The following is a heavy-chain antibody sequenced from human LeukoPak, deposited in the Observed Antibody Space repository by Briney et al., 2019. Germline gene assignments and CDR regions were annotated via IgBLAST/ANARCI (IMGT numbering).Heavy chain of an antibody. CDR1: GFTFSSYA. CDR3: ARVGASLAFDY. D-gene: IGHD1-26*01. CDR2: ISGSGGST. V-gene: IGHV3-23*01. J-gene: IGHJ4*02. Sequence: GGSLRLSCAASGFTFSSYAMSWDRQAPGKGLERVSAISGSGGSTYYADSVKGRFTISRDNSKNTLYLQMNSLRAEDTAVYYCARVGASLAFDYWGQGTLVTVSS.